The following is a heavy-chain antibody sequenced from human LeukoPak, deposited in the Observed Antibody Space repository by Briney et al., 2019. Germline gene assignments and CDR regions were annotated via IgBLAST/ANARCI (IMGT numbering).Heavy chain of an antibody. J-gene: IGHJ4*02. CDR1: GGSFSGYY. V-gene: IGHV4-34*01. CDR3: ARGRTLLY. D-gene: IGHD1-26*01. CDR2: INHSGST. Sequence: PPETLSLTCAVYGGSFSGYYWSWIRQPPGKGLEWIGEINHSGSTNYNPSLKSRVTISVDTSKNQFSLKLSSVTAADTAVYYCARGRTLLYWGQGTLVTVSS.